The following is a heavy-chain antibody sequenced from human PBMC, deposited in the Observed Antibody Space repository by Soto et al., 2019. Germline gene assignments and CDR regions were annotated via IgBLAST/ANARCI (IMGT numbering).Heavy chain of an antibody. J-gene: IGHJ3*01. CDR2: LRTSESI. D-gene: IGHD3-3*01. CDR3: ARGPRITTIAGAFDF. V-gene: IGHV3-48*02. CDR1: GFTFRSYS. Sequence: PGGSLRLSCAVSGFTFRSYSMSWVRQAPGKGLEWVSHLRTSESIYYADSVQGRFIISRDSVEDSLHLQMDSLRDEDTAVYYCARGPRITTIAGAFDFWGQGTMVTVSS.